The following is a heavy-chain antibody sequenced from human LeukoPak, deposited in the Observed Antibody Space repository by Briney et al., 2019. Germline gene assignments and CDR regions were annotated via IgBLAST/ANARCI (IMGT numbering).Heavy chain of an antibody. J-gene: IGHJ4*02. CDR1: GFTFSNYD. D-gene: IGHD7-27*01. Sequence: GGSLRLSCAASGFTFSNYDMHWVRHVTGKGLEWVSAIGTSGDTYYPDSVKGRFTISRENAKNSLFLQMNSLRAGDTAVYYCARVKIVSHWVDYFDSWGRGTLVTVSS. CDR3: ARVKIVSHWVDYFDS. CDR2: IGTSGDT. V-gene: IGHV3-13*01.